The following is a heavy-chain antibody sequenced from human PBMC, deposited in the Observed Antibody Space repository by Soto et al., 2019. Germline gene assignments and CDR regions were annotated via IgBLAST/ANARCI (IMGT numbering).Heavy chain of an antibody. CDR1: GDTLSSDA. CDR2: IIPVSGTA. CDR3: AKREKIDTLGTYSFAYYGLDV. D-gene: IGHD3-16*01. V-gene: IGHV1-69*13. Sequence: SVKVSCKASGDTLSSDAISWVRQAPGQGLEWMGGIIPVSGTATYAQKFQGRVTIIADEFTGTAYMSLSSLRSADTAVYYFAKREKIDTLGTYSFAYYGLDVWGQGTAVTVSS. J-gene: IGHJ6*02.